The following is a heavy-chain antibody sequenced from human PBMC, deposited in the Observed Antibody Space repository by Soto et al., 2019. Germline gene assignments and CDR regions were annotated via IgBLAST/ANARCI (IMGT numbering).Heavy chain of an antibody. CDR3: AKGSEAARQELDY. Sequence: QVQLVESGGGVVQPGRSLRLSCAASGFTFSTYGMHWVRQAPGEGPEWVAAISMDGSDKYYAASVKGRFTISRDNSKNTLYLQMSSLRDDDTAVYYCAKGSEAARQELDYWGQGTLVTVSS. CDR1: GFTFSTYG. J-gene: IGHJ4*02. CDR2: ISMDGSDK. V-gene: IGHV3-30*18. D-gene: IGHD6-6*01.